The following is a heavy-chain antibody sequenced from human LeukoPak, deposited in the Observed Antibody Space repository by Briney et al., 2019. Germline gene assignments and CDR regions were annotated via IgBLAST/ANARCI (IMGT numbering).Heavy chain of an antibody. CDR3: ARGSTYCSGGSCYSDWFDP. CDR1: GXSVSGYY. V-gene: IGHV4-59*02. Sequence: SETLSLTCTVSGXSVSGYYWSWIRQPPGKGLEWIGYVYYNGATHYNPPLKSRVTISVDTSKNQFSLKLSSVTAADTAVYYCARGSTYCSGGSCYSDWFDPWGQGTLVTVSS. J-gene: IGHJ5*02. D-gene: IGHD2-15*01. CDR2: VYYNGAT.